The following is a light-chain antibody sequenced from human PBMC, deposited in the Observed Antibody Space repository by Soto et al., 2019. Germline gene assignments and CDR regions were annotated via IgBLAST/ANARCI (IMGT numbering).Light chain of an antibody. J-gene: IGKJ4*01. Sequence: EVVLTQSPATLSXXXXXXXXXXXXAXQNVDSTYLAWYQQKPGQAPRLVIYGSTRRAPGVPDRFSGSGSGTDFTLTISRLEPEDFAVYYCQQYGNSPPITFGGGTKVDIK. CDR1: QNVDSTY. V-gene: IGKV3-20*01. CDR2: GST. CDR3: QQYGNSPPIT.